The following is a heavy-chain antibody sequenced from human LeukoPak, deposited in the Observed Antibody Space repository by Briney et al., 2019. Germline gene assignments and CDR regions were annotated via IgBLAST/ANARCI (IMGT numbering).Heavy chain of an antibody. D-gene: IGHD3-10*01. CDR1: GFTFSSYS. V-gene: IGHV3-21*04. CDR2: ISSSSSYV. Sequence: PGGSLRLSCAASGFTFSSYSMNWVRQAPGKGLEWVSSISSSSSYVYYADSVKGRFTISRDNSKNTLYLQMNSLRAEDTAVYYCAKCTTMVRGVIITPDYWGQGTLVTVSS. J-gene: IGHJ4*02. CDR3: AKCTTMVRGVIITPDY.